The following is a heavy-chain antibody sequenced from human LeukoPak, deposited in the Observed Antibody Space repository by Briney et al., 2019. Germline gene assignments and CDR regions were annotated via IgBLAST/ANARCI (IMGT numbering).Heavy chain of an antibody. CDR2: IYHSGGT. CDR3: ARCSGGSCYYTNFDY. J-gene: IGHJ4*02. V-gene: IGHV4-4*02. Sequence: SETLSLTCAVSGGSISSSNWWSWVRQPPGKGLEWIGEIYHSGGTNYNPSLKSRVSISADKSKNQFSLKLSSVTAADTAVYYCARCSGGSCYYTNFDYWGQGTLVTDSS. D-gene: IGHD2-15*01. CDR1: GGSISSSNW.